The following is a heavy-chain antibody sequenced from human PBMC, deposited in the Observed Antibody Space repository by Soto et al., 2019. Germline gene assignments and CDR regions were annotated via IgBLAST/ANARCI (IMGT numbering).Heavy chain of an antibody. CDR3: ERVNGGDFEYYCDY. Sequence: TLSLPCTVSGVSISSGGYYWGWIRQHPGKGLEWIGNIYYSGRTYYNPSLKSRVIMSVDTSKNHFSLNLSSVTAADTAIYYCERVNGGDFEYYCDYWCQGTQVTVSS. J-gene: IGHJ4*02. CDR2: IYYSGRT. D-gene: IGHD4-17*01. V-gene: IGHV4-31*03. CDR1: GVSISSGGYY.